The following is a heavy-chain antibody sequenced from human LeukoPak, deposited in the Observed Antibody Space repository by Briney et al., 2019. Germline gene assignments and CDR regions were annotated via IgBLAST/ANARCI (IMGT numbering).Heavy chain of an antibody. V-gene: IGHV1-8*01. J-gene: IGHJ4*02. Sequence: GASVKVSCKASGYTFTSYDINWVRQATGQGLEWMGWMNPNSGNTGYAQKFKGRVTMTRNTSISTVYMELSSLRSEDTAVYYCARGLGSPVGRNYWGQGTLVTVSS. CDR1: GYTFTSYD. CDR2: MNPNSGNT. CDR3: ARGLGSPVGRNY. D-gene: IGHD1-26*01.